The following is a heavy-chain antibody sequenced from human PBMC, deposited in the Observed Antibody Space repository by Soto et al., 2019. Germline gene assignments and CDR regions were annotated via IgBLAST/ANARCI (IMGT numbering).Heavy chain of an antibody. D-gene: IGHD5-18*01. V-gene: IGHV3-30*03. CDR1: GFAFSSYG. CDR3: VSDRGYGHASVPYS. Sequence: QAQLVESGGGVVQPGRCLRVSCAASGFAFSSYGMHWVRQAPGTGLEWVAVISYDGSLQHYADSVKGRFTISRDNSKNMVLLQMSSLRAEDTAVYYCVSDRGYGHASVPYSWGQGTLVSVSS. J-gene: IGHJ4*02. CDR2: ISYDGSLQ.